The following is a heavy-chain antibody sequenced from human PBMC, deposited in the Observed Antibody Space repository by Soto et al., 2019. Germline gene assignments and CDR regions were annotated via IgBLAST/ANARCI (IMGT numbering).Heavy chain of an antibody. D-gene: IGHD3-3*01. J-gene: IGHJ4*02. CDR2: IDWNDDK. CDR1: GFSLTMPGSH. V-gene: IGHV2-5*01. CDR3: VRSGFYKGPQDF. Sequence: SGPTLVNPTQTLTLTCTFSGFSLTMPGSHVGWIRQSPGTALELLALIDWNDDKHYSPSLQSRLTIAKDTSKNQVVLTMTNMGPVDTATYFCVRSGFYKGPQDFWGQGTTVTVSS.